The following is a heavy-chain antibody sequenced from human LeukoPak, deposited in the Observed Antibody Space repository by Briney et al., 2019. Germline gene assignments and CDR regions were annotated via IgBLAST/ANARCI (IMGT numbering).Heavy chain of an antibody. J-gene: IGHJ4*02. V-gene: IGHV1-3*01. D-gene: IGHD4-17*01. CDR1: GYRITEYA. Sequence: ASVKVSCKASGYRITEYAIQWERQAPGQGLEWMGWINAGNGKTKYSQKFQGRVTITRDTSASTAYMELSGLRSEDTAVYYCARARWTSTVTTYYLDYWGQGTLVTVSP. CDR2: INAGNGKT. CDR3: ARARWTSTVTTYYLDY.